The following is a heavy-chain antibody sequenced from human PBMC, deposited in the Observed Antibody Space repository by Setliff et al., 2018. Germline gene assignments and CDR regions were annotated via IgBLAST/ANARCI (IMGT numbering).Heavy chain of an antibody. CDR1: GGTFSSYA. J-gene: IGHJ4*02. CDR3: ARGGPDISGYYCALTPFDY. D-gene: IGHD3-22*01. V-gene: IGHV1-69*05. CDR2: NIPMFGTT. Sequence: GASVKVSCKASGGTFSSYAINWVRQAPGQGLEWMGGNIPMFGTTNYAQKFQGRITITTDESPSTAYMGLSSLGSEDTAVYYRARGGPDISGYYCALTPFDYWGQGTLVTVSS.